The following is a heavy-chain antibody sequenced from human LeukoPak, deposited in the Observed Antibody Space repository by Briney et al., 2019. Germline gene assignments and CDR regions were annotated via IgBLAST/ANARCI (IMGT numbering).Heavy chain of an antibody. CDR2: IYYSGIT. V-gene: IGHV4-39*07. J-gene: IGHJ3*02. CDR1: GGSISATGYF. CDR3: ARVDLQNAFDI. Sequence: SETLSLTCTVSGGSISATGYFWGWIHQPPGKGLEWIGSIYYSGITHYNPSLKSRVTISVDTSKNQFSLKLSSVTAADTAVYYCARVDLQNAFDIWGQGTVVTVSS. D-gene: IGHD3/OR15-3a*01.